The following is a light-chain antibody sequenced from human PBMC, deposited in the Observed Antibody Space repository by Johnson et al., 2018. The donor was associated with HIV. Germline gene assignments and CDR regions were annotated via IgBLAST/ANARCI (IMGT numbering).Light chain of an antibody. V-gene: IGLV1-51*01. Sequence: QSVLTQPPSVSAAPGQKVTISCSGSSSNIGNNYVSWYQQLPGTAPKLLIYDNNQRPLGIPARFSGSKSGTSATLGITGLQTGDEADYYCGTWDGSLSGYVFGTGTKVTVL. CDR1: SSNIGNNY. CDR3: GTWDGSLSGYV. CDR2: DNN. J-gene: IGLJ1*01.